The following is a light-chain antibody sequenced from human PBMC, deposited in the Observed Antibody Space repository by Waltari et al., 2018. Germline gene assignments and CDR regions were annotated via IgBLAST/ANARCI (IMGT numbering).Light chain of an antibody. CDR2: AAS. CDR3: PQSYSTPPFT. V-gene: IGKV1-39*01. Sequence: DIQMTQSPSSLSASVGDRVTITCRASKSISSYLNWYQQKPGKAPKLLIYAASSLQSGVPSRFSGSGSGTDFTLTISSLQPEDFATYYCPQSYSTPPFTFGPGTKVDIK. J-gene: IGKJ3*01. CDR1: KSISSY.